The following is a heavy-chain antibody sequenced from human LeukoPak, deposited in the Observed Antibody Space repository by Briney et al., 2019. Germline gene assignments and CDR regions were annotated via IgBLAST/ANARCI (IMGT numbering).Heavy chain of an antibody. CDR1: GGSISSYY. CDR2: INHSGST. Sequence: SETLSLTCTVSGGSISSYYWSWIRQPPGKGLERIGEINHSGSTNYNPSLKSRVTISVDTSKNQFSLKLSSVTAADTAVYYCARSPRGLPNYWGQGTLVTVSS. CDR3: ARSPRGLPNY. J-gene: IGHJ4*02. V-gene: IGHV4-34*01. D-gene: IGHD3-10*01.